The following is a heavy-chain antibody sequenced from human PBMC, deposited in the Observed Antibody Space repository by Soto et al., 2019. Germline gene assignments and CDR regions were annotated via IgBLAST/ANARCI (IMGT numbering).Heavy chain of an antibody. D-gene: IGHD3-9*01. V-gene: IGHV3-23*01. J-gene: IGHJ4*02. CDR1: GFTFSTYP. CDR2: LSGSADYT. Sequence: GGSLRLSCTASGFTFSTYPMSWVRQAPGKGLEWVSALSGSADYTFYADSVKGRFTISRDNSQNTLYLQMNSLRAEDTAVYYCAKRESYDIFTGSPFDYWGQGTLVTVSS. CDR3: AKRESYDIFTGSPFDY.